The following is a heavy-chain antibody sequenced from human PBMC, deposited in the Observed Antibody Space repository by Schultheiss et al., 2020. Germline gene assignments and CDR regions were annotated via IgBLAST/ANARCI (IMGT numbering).Heavy chain of an antibody. CDR3: ARGVRGWFFDY. V-gene: IGHV4-61*02. J-gene: IGHJ4*02. CDR1: SGSISSGSYY. CDR2: IYTSGST. Sequence: SETLSLTCTVSSGSISSGSYYWSWIRQPAGKGLEWIGRIYTSGSTNYNPSLKSRVTISVDTSKNQFSLKLSSVTAADTAVYYCARGVRGWFFDYWGQGTLVTVSS. D-gene: IGHD6-19*01.